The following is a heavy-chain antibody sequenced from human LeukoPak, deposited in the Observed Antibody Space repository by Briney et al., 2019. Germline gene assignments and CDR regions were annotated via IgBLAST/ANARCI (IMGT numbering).Heavy chain of an antibody. CDR3: ARAIYGEAPDDGGHY. J-gene: IGHJ4*02. V-gene: IGHV3-30-3*01. Sequence: QPGGSLRLSCAASGFTFSSYAMHWVRQAPGKGLEWVAVISYDGNTKYYADSVKGRFSISRDNSKITLYLQMNSLRAEDTAVYYCARAIYGEAPDDGGHYWGQGTLVTVSS. CDR1: GFTFSSYA. CDR2: ISYDGNTK. D-gene: IGHD4-17*01.